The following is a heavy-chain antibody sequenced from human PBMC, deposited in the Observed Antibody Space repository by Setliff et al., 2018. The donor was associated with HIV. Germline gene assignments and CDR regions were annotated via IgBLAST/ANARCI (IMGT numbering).Heavy chain of an antibody. V-gene: IGHV5-51*01. CDR1: GYSFPSYW. CDR2: IYPGDSDT. CDR3: ARHRHTAAGTLDAFDI. D-gene: IGHD6-13*01. J-gene: IGHJ3*02. Sequence: GESLKISCKGSGYSFPSYWIAWVRQMPGKGLEWMGIIYPGDSDTRYSPSFQGQVTISADKSISTAYLQWSTLKASDTAIYYCARHRHTAAGTLDAFDIWGQGTVVTVSS.